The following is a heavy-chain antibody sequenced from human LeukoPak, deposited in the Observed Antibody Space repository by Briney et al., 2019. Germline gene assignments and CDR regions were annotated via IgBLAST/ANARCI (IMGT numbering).Heavy chain of an antibody. J-gene: IGHJ4*02. CDR2: INPNSGGT. V-gene: IGHV1-2*02. D-gene: IGHD3-16*01. CDR3: ARSHPPSGYVAD. CDR1: GYTFTGYY. Sequence: RASVKGSCKASGYTFTGYYMHWVRQAPGQGLEWMGWINPNSGGTNYAQKFQGRVTMTRDTSISTAYMELSRLRSDDTAVYYCARSHPPSGYVADWGRGTLVTVSS.